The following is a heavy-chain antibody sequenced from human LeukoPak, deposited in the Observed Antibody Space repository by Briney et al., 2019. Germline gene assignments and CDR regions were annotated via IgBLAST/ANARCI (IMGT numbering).Heavy chain of an antibody. CDR3: AREYQLLTDY. J-gene: IGHJ4*02. D-gene: IGHD2-2*01. CDR2: IIPIFGTA. V-gene: IGHV1-69*13. CDR1: GGTFSSYA. Sequence: SVKVSCKASGGTFSSYAISWVRQAPGQGLEWMGGIIPIFGTANYAQKFQGRVTITADESTSTAYMELSSLRSDDTAVYYCAREYQLLTDYWGQGTLVTVSS.